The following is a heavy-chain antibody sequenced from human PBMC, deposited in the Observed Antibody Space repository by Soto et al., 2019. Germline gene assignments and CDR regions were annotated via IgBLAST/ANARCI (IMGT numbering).Heavy chain of an antibody. CDR3: ARLPRVMLPTLEGGLDV. D-gene: IGHD3-10*02. J-gene: IGHJ6*02. CDR1: GGTFSSYV. V-gene: IGHV1-69*12. Sequence: VQLVQSGAEVKKAGSSVKVSCKSSGGTFSSYVISWVRQAPGRGLEWMGGITPIFGTTNYAQKFEGRVTVTADESTTTAYLELNSLISEDTAVYYCARLPRVMLPTLEGGLDVWGQGTTVTV. CDR2: ITPIFGTT.